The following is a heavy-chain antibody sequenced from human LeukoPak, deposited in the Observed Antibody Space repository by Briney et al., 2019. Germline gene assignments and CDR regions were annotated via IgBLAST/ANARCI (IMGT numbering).Heavy chain of an antibody. J-gene: IGHJ4*02. D-gene: IGHD3-22*01. Sequence: ASVKVSCKASGYTFTGYYMHWVRQAPGQGLEWMGWINPNSGGTNYAQKFQGRVTMTRDTSISTAYMELSRLRSDDTAVYYCARTSHHLQGHYYDSSGYFRRGQGTLVTVSS. CDR2: INPNSGGT. CDR1: GYTFTGYY. CDR3: ARTSHHLQGHYYDSSGYFR. V-gene: IGHV1-2*02.